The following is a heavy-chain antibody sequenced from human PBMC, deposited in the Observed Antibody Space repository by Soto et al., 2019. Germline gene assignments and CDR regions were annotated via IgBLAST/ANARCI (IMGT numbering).Heavy chain of an antibody. CDR2: IIPILEAT. V-gene: IGHV1-69*01. D-gene: IGHD2-21*01. CDR1: GGTFSDFT. Sequence: QVQLVQSGAEVRKPGSSVKVSCRASGGTFSDFTVTWVRQAPGQGLEWMGGIIPILEATKYAQTFQDRVTFTADESTSTVFMELSILRCEDTAVYFCATSYCGNECQPNRAFYYFGWEVWGQGTTVTVSS. CDR3: ATSYCGNECQPNRAFYYFGWEV. J-gene: IGHJ6*02.